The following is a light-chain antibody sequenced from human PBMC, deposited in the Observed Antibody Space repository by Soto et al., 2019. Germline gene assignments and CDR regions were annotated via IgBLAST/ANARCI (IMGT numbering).Light chain of an antibody. CDR2: GAS. J-gene: IGKJ5*01. CDR1: QSISSSF. V-gene: IGKV3-20*01. CDR3: QQYDNSPIT. Sequence: EILMTQSPATLSVSPGERVTLSCGASQSISSSFLAWCQQKPGQAPRLLIYGASSRATGIPDRYSGTGSETDFTLTISRLEPEDFAVYYCQQYDNSPITFGQGTRLEIK.